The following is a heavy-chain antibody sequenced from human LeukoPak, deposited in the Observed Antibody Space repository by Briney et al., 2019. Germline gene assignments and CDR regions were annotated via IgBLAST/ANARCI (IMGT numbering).Heavy chain of an antibody. CDR1: GFTFSSYS. Sequence: GGSLRLSCADSGFTFSSYSMNWVRQAPGKGLEWVSSISSSSSYIYYADSVKGRFTISRDNAKNSLYLQMNSLRAEDTAVYYCARDLWTQYDFWSGYHDYWGQGTLVTVSS. CDR2: ISSSSSYI. D-gene: IGHD3-3*01. V-gene: IGHV3-21*01. CDR3: ARDLWTQYDFWSGYHDY. J-gene: IGHJ4*02.